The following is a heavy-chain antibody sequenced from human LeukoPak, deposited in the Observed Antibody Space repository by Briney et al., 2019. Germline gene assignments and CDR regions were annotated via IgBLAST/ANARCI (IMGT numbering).Heavy chain of an antibody. CDR2: IYRGGGT. CDR3: ARAGVGSLRAFDY. J-gene: IGHJ4*02. D-gene: IGHD1-26*01. Sequence: GGSLRLSCAASGFTVSSNYMSWVRQAPGKGLEWVSVIYRGGGTYYADSVKGRFTISRDNSRDNLYLQMNSLRADDTAVYYCARAGVGSLRAFDYWGQGTLVTASS. V-gene: IGHV3-53*01. CDR1: GFTVSSNY.